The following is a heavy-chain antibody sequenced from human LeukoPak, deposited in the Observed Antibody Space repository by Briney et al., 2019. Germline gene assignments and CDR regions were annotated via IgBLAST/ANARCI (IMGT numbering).Heavy chain of an antibody. Sequence: ASVKVSCKASGYTFTSYDINWVRQATGQGLEWMGRMNPNSGNTGYAQKFQGRVTMTRNTSISTAYMELSSLRSEDTAVYYCARGGGSGSYYLLYYYYGMDVWGQGTTVTVSS. J-gene: IGHJ6*02. CDR3: ARGGGSGSYYLLYYYYGMDV. D-gene: IGHD3-10*01. CDR1: GYTFTSYD. V-gene: IGHV1-8*01. CDR2: MNPNSGNT.